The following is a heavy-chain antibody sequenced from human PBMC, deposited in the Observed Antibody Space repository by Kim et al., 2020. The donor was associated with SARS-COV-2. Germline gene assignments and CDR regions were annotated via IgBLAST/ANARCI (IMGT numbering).Heavy chain of an antibody. Sequence: SETLSLTCTVSGGSISSSSYYWGWIRQPPGKGLEWIGSIYYSGSTYYNPFLKSRVTISVDTSKNQFSLKLSSVTAADTAVYYCARDWGIAARLGEYYYYYGMDVWGQGTTVTVSS. V-gene: IGHV4-39*07. CDR3: ARDWGIAARLGEYYYYYGMDV. J-gene: IGHJ6*02. CDR1: GGSISSSSYY. CDR2: IYYSGST. D-gene: IGHD6-6*01.